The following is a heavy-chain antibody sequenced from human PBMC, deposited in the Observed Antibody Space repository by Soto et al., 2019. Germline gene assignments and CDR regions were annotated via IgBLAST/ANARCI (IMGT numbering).Heavy chain of an antibody. CDR1: GYTFTGYY. D-gene: IGHD6-13*01. CDR3: ARESLLAAAGTYYYYGMDV. Sequence: ASVKVSCKASGYTFTGYYMHWVRQAPGQGLEWMGWINPNSGGTNYAQKFQGWVTMTRDTSISTAYMELSRLRSDDTAVYYCARESLLAAAGTYYYYGMDVWGLGTTVTVSS. V-gene: IGHV1-2*04. CDR2: INPNSGGT. J-gene: IGHJ6*02.